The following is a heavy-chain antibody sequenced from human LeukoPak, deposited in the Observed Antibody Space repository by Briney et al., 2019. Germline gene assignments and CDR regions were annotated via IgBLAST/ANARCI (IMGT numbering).Heavy chain of an antibody. CDR2: ISGSGGST. CDR3: AKLVVPAAIRGGHFDY. Sequence: GGSLRLSCAASGFTFSSYAMSWVRQAPGKGLEWVSAISGSGGSTYYADSVKGRFTISRDNSKNTLYLQMNSLRAEDTAVYYCAKLVVPAAIRGGHFDYWGQGTLVTVSS. V-gene: IGHV3-23*01. D-gene: IGHD2-2*02. CDR1: GFTFSSYA. J-gene: IGHJ4*02.